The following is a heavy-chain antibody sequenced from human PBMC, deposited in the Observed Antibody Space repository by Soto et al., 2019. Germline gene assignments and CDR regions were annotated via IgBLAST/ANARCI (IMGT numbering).Heavy chain of an antibody. V-gene: IGHV1-2*04. CDR1: GYTFTGYY. D-gene: IGHD2-2*02. J-gene: IGHJ6*02. CDR3: ARNEAECSSTSCHTLPYYYYYGMDV. Sequence: ASVKVSCKASGYTFTGYYMHWVRQAPGQGLEWMGWINPNSGGTNYAQKFQGWVTMTRDTSISTAYMELSRLRSDDTAVYYCARNEAECSSTSCHTLPYYYYYGMDVWGRGTTVTVSS. CDR2: INPNSGGT.